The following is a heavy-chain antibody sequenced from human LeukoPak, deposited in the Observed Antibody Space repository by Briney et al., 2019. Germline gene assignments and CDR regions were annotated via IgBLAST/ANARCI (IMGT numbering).Heavy chain of an antibody. V-gene: IGHV4-34*01. CDR2: INHSGST. CDR3: AREVYYDSSGYYYFDY. CDR1: GGSFSGYY. Sequence: SETLSLTCAVYGGSFSGYYWSWIRQPPGRGLEWIGEINHSGSTNYNPSLKSRVTISVDTSKNQFSLKLSSVTAADTAVYYCAREVYYDSSGYYYFDYWGQGTLVTVSS. D-gene: IGHD3-22*01. J-gene: IGHJ4*02.